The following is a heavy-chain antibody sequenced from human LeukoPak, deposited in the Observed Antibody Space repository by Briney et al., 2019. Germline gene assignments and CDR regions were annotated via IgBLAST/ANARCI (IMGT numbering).Heavy chain of an antibody. Sequence: GRSPRLSCAASGFTFSSYGMHWVRQAPGKGLEWVAVIWYDGSNKYYADSVKGRFTISRDNSKNTLYLQMNSLRAEDTAVYYCAGSDYDFWSGYRPAVKEFDYWGQGTLVTVSS. J-gene: IGHJ4*02. CDR3: AGSDYDFWSGYRPAVKEFDY. V-gene: IGHV3-33*01. D-gene: IGHD3-3*01. CDR2: IWYDGSNK. CDR1: GFTFSSYG.